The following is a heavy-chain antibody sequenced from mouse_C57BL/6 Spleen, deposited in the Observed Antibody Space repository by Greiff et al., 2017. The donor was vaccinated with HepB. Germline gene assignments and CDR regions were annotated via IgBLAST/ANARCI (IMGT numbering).Heavy chain of an antibody. Sequence: DVKLQESGPELVKPGASVKISCKASGYSFTGYYMNWVKQSPEKSLEWIGEINPSTGGTTYNQKFKAKATLTVDKSSSTAYMQLKSLTSEDSAVYYCARDDYDGTHAMDYWGQGTSVTVSS. CDR2: INPSTGGT. V-gene: IGHV1-42*01. J-gene: IGHJ4*01. CDR3: ARDDYDGTHAMDY. CDR1: GYSFTGYY. D-gene: IGHD2-4*01.